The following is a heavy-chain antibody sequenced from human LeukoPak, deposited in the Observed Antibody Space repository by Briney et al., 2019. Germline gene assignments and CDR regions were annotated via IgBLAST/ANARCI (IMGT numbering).Heavy chain of an antibody. CDR1: GYTFTSYG. D-gene: IGHD1-26*01. CDR2: INAYNGNT. CDR3: ARSYRSYYYYYMDV. V-gene: IGHV1-18*01. J-gene: IGHJ6*03. Sequence: ASVKVSCKASGYTFTSYGISWVRQAPGQGLEWMRWINAYNGNTNYAQKLRGRVTMTTDTSTSTAYMELRSLRSEDTAVYYCARSYRSYYYYYMDVWDKGTTVTISS.